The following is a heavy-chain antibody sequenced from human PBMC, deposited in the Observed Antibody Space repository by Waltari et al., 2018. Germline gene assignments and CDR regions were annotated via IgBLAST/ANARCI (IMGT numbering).Heavy chain of an antibody. V-gene: IGHV1-18*01. Sequence: QVQLVQSGAEVKKPGASVKVSCKASGYTFTSYGISWVRQAPGQGLEWMGWISAYNGNTNYAQKLPGRVTMTTDTSTSTAYMELRSLRSDDTAVYYCARDRPGDSSSWQYNWFDPWGQGTLVTVSS. CDR1: GYTFTSYG. J-gene: IGHJ5*02. CDR3: ARDRPGDSSSWQYNWFDP. D-gene: IGHD6-13*01. CDR2: ISAYNGNT.